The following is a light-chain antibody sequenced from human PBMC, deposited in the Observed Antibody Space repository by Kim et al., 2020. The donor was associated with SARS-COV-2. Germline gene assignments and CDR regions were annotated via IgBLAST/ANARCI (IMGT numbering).Light chain of an antibody. CDR1: SSNIGAGYD. J-gene: IGLJ3*02. CDR3: QSYDSSLSGYWV. CDR2: GNS. V-gene: IGLV1-40*01. Sequence: SLLPPPPSFSFSPLQRVTISCTGSSSNIGAGYDVHWYQQLPGTAPKLLIYGNSNRPSGVPDRFSGSKSGTSASLAITGLQAEDEADYYCQSYDSSLSGYWVFGGGTQLTV.